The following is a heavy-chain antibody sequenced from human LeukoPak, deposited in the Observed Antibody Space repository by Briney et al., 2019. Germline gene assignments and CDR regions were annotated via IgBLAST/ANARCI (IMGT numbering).Heavy chain of an antibody. D-gene: IGHD6-13*01. J-gene: IGHJ4*02. CDR2: IDWDDDK. CDR3: ARTRAAEGLDY. CDR1: GGSISSYY. V-gene: IGHV2-70*18. Sequence: TLSLTCTVSGGSISSYYWSWIRQPPGKALEWLALIDWDDDKYYSTSLKTRLTISKDTSKNQVVLTMTNMDPVDTATYYCARTRAAEGLDYWGQGTLVTVSS.